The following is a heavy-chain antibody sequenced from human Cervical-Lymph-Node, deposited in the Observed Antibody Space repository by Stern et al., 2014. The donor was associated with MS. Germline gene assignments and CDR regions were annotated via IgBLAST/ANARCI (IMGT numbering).Heavy chain of an antibody. CDR3: ARGLLHSSGWYYFDY. J-gene: IGHJ4*02. CDR1: GGSFSGYY. Sequence: QVQLQQWGAGLLKPSETLSLTCAVYGGSFSGYYWSWIRQPPGKGLEWIGEINHSGSTNYNPSLKSRVTISVDTSKNQFSLKLSSVTAADTAVYYCARGLLHSSGWYYFDYWGQGTLVTVSS. D-gene: IGHD6-19*01. V-gene: IGHV4-34*01. CDR2: INHSGST.